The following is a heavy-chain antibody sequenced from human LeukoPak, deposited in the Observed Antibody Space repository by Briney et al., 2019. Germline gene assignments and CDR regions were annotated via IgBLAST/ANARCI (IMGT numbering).Heavy chain of an antibody. Sequence: PSETLSLTCAVYGVSFSGYYWSWIRQHPGKGLEWIGYIYYSGSPYYNPSLKSRVTISVDTSKNQFSLKLSSVTAADTAVYYCARCYGDYIFDYWGQGTLVTVSS. CDR2: IYYSGSP. CDR3: ARCYGDYIFDY. D-gene: IGHD4-17*01. CDR1: GVSFSGYY. J-gene: IGHJ4*02. V-gene: IGHV4-31*11.